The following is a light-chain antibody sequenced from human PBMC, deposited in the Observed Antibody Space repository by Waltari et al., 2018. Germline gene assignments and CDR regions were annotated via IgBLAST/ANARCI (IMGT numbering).Light chain of an antibody. V-gene: IGKV3-20*01. CDR1: QSVSSA. J-gene: IGKJ1*01. CDR2: GAS. CDR3: QHYLRLPVT. Sequence: IVLTQSPGTLSLSLGERATVSCRASQSVSSALAWYQPKPGQAPRLLIYGASTRATGIPDRFSGSGSGTDFSLTISRLEPDDFAVYYCQHYLRLPVTFGQGTTVEI.